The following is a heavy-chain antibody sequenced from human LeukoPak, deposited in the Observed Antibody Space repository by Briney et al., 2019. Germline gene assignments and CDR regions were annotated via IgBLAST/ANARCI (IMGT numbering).Heavy chain of an antibody. CDR3: ATAGDRHFDY. CDR2: INPNSGGT. CDR1: GYTFSDYY. D-gene: IGHD3-10*01. Sequence: ASVKVSCKASGYTFSDYYMHWVRQAPGQGLEWMGWINPNSGGTHYAQKFQGRVTMTRDTAISTVYIEVSSLRCDDTAVYYCATAGDRHFDYWGEGTLVSVSS. J-gene: IGHJ4*02. V-gene: IGHV1-2*02.